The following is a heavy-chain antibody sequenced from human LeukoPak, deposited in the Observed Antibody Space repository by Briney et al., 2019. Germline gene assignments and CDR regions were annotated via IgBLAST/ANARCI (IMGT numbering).Heavy chain of an antibody. CDR1: GFTFSSYS. CDR2: ISSSSSTI. CDR3: AREELRFLEFDP. V-gene: IGHV3-48*04. Sequence: GGSLILSCSASGFTFSSYSMNWVRQAPGKGLEWVSYISSSSSTIYYAHSVKGRFTISRDTAKNSLYLQMNTLRAEDTAVYYCAREELRFLEFDPWGQGNLVTVSS. J-gene: IGHJ5*02. D-gene: IGHD3-3*01.